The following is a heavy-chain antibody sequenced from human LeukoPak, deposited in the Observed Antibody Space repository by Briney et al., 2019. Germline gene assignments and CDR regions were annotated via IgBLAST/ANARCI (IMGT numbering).Heavy chain of an antibody. D-gene: IGHD6-13*01. CDR2: IKQDRSEK. V-gene: IGHV3-7*01. CDR1: EFTFSIYA. J-gene: IGHJ4*02. Sequence: PGGSLRLSCAASEFTFSIYAMTCLRQAPGKGLEWVANIKQDRSEKYYVGSVKGRFTISRDNAKNSLYLKMNSLRAEDTAVYYCARDRGSSSYFDYWGQGTLVTVSS. CDR3: ARDRGSSSYFDY.